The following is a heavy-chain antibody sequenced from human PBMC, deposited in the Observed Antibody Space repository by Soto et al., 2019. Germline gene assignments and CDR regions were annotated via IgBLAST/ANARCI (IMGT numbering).Heavy chain of an antibody. CDR3: AGGPLGYVYYHGMDV. CDR2: IDTSGTT. J-gene: IGHJ6*02. V-gene: IGHV4-4*07. D-gene: IGHD3-10*01. CDR1: GGSISSYY. Sequence: PSETLSLTCTVSGGSISSYYVSWIRQSAGKGLEWIGRIDTSGTTNYNPSLKSRVTMSVDASKNHFSLNLSSVTAADTAVYYCAGGPLGYVYYHGMDVWGQGTTVTVSS.